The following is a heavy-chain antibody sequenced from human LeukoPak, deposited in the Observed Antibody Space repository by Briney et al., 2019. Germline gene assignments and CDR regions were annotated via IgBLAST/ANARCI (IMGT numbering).Heavy chain of an antibody. CDR1: GGSFSGYY. V-gene: IGHV4-34*01. J-gene: IGHJ6*03. Sequence: KTSETLSLTCAVYGGSFSGYYWSWIRQPPGKGLEWIGEINHSGSTNYNPSLKSRVTMSVDTSKNQFSLKLSSVTAADTAVYYCARDMRGRLRFLDRSGYYYMDVWGKGTTVTVSS. CDR2: INHSGST. D-gene: IGHD3-3*01. CDR3: ARDMRGRLRFLDRSGYYYMDV.